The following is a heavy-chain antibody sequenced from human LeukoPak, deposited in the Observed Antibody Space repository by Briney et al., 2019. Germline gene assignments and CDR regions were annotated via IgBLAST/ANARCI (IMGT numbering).Heavy chain of an antibody. Sequence: GGTLRLSCAASGFTFSSHGMNWVRQAPGKGLEWVSGISPNGVITYYADSVKGRFTISRDDPHNTLYLQMNSLRAEDTAVYFCARGGVDYYGSGTYYLMYYFDYWGQGALVTVSS. D-gene: IGHD3-10*01. V-gene: IGHV3-23*01. CDR2: ISPNGVIT. CDR3: ARGGVDYYGSGTYYLMYYFDY. J-gene: IGHJ4*02. CDR1: GFTFSSHG.